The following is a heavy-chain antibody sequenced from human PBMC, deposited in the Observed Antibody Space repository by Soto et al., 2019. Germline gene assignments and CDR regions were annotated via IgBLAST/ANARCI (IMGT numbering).Heavy chain of an antibody. J-gene: IGHJ4*02. D-gene: IGHD7-27*01. CDR2: IYYSGST. CDR1: GGSISSYY. Sequence: PSETLSLTCTVSGGSISSYYWSWIRQPPGKGLEWIGYIYYSGSTNYNPSLRSRVTISVDTSKNQFSLKLSSVTAADTAVYYCARRWGRTFDYWGQGTLVTVSS. V-gene: IGHV4-59*08. CDR3: ARRWGRTFDY.